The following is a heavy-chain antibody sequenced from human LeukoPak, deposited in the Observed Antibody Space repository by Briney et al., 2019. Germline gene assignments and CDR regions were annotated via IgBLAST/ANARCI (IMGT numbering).Heavy chain of an antibody. Sequence: PSETQSLTCTVSGGSISSGDYYWSWIRQPPGKGLEWIGYIYYSGSTYYNPSLKSRVTISVDTSKNQFSLKLSSVTAADTAVYYCARDPYDSSGYLGPFDYWGQGTLVTVSS. CDR3: ARDPYDSSGYLGPFDY. CDR2: IYYSGST. D-gene: IGHD3-22*01. CDR1: GGSISSGDYY. V-gene: IGHV4-30-4*01. J-gene: IGHJ4*02.